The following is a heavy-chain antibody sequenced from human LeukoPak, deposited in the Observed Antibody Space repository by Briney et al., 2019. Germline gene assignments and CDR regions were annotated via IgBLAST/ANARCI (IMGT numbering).Heavy chain of an antibody. V-gene: IGHV3-7*01. CDR3: AREARGGDA. CDR2: IKQDGSEK. J-gene: IGHJ4*02. Sequence: GGSLRLSCAASGFTFSGYWMTWVRQAPGKGLEYVANIKQDGSEKDYVDSVKGRFTISRDNAKNSLYLQMNSLRVEDTAVYYCAREARGGDARGQGTLVTVSS. CDR1: GFTFSGYW. D-gene: IGHD3-16*01.